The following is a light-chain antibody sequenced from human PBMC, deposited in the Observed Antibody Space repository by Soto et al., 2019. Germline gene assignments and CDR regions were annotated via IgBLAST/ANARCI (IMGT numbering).Light chain of an antibody. CDR1: QSVGTY. J-gene: IGKJ5*01. CDR2: GAS. CDR3: QQYGSSPIT. V-gene: IGKV3-20*01. Sequence: EIVLTQSPGTLSLSPGEIATLSFRASQSVGTYLAWYQQKPGQGPRLLIYGASSRATGIPDRFSGSGSGTDLTLTISRLEPEDFAVYYCQQYGSSPITFGQGTRLENK.